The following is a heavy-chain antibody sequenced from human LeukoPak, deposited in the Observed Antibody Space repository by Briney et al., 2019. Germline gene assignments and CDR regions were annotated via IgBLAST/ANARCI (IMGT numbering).Heavy chain of an antibody. Sequence: SETLSLTCAVYGGSFSGYYWSWIRQPPGKGLEWIGEINHSGSTNYNPSLKSRVTISVDTSKNQFSLKLSSVTAADTAVYYCARLNYYGSGPSDYWGQGTLVTVSS. CDR1: GGSFSGYY. V-gene: IGHV4-34*01. D-gene: IGHD3-10*01. CDR3: ARLNYYGSGPSDY. J-gene: IGHJ4*02. CDR2: INHSGST.